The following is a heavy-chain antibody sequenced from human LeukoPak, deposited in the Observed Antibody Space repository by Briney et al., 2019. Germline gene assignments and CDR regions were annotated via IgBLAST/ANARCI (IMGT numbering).Heavy chain of an antibody. J-gene: IGHJ4*02. V-gene: IGHV4-59*12. D-gene: IGHD6-19*01. CDR2: IDSRGTT. Sequence: SETLSLTCSLSVGSINIYYWSWIRQSPEKGLEWIRSIDSRGTTNYNPTLKSPLTVSVDTSKSQFSLHLTSVTDADTAVYYCARSSGFYFYWGQGTLVTVSS. CDR3: ARSSGFYFY. CDR1: VGSINIYY.